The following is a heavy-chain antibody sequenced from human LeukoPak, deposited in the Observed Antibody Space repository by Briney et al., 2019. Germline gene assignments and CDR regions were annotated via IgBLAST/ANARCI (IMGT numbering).Heavy chain of an antibody. V-gene: IGHV4-4*07. CDR1: GGSISSYY. CDR2: IYTSGST. J-gene: IGHJ4*02. D-gene: IGHD3-10*01. CDR3: ARDYGSGSYYSPFDY. Sequence: SETLSLTCTVSGGSISSYYWSWLRPPAGKGLQCIGRIYTSGSTNYNPSLKSRVTMSVDTSKNQFSLKLSSVTAADTAVYYCARDYGSGSYYSPFDYWGQGTLVTVSS.